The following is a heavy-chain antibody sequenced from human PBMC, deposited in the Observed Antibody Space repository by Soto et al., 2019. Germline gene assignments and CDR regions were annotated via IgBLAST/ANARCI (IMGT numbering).Heavy chain of an antibody. CDR2: INAGNGNT. V-gene: IGHV1-3*01. CDR1: GYSFTSYA. CDR3: ARGVENIVVVLDVFGYYGMDV. D-gene: IGHD2-2*01. J-gene: IGHJ6*02. Sequence: ASGKVSCKASGYSFTSYAMYWVRQAPGQRLEWMGWINAGNGNTKYSQKFQGRVTITSDTCASTAYMGLSSLRSEDTAVYFCARGVENIVVVLDVFGYYGMDVWGQGTT.